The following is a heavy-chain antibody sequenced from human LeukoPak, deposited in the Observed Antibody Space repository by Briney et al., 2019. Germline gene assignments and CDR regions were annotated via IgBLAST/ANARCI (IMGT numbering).Heavy chain of an antibody. D-gene: IGHD2-2*01. J-gene: IGHJ5*02. V-gene: IGHV5-51*01. CDR1: GYRFTNYW. CDR2: VYPGDSDT. Sequence: GECLKISCKGSGYRFTNYWIGWVRQMPGKGLEWMGIVYPGDSDTRYSPSFQGQVTISADKSISTAYLQWSSLKASDTAMNYCARQGYCTSTSCNNWFGPWGQGTLVTVSS. CDR3: ARQGYCTSTSCNNWFGP.